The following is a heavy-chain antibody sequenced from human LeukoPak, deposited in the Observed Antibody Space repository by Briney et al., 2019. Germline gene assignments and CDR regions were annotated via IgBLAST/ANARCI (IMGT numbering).Heavy chain of an antibody. Sequence: AASVKVSCKASGGTFSSYAISWVRQPPGQGLEWMGGIIPIFGTANYAQKFQGRVTITADESTSTAYMELSSLRSEDTAVYYCARGSLYYYDSSGYYYDYWGQGTLVTVSS. J-gene: IGHJ4*02. V-gene: IGHV1-69*01. CDR2: IIPIFGTA. D-gene: IGHD3-22*01. CDR1: GGTFSSYA. CDR3: ARGSLYYYDSSGYYYDY.